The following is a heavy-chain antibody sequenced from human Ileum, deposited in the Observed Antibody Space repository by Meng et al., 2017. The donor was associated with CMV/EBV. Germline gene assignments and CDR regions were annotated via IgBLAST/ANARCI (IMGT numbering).Heavy chain of an antibody. Sequence: GESLKISCAASGFVFDDYGMYWVREVSGKGLEWVCGINWISDTTTCADSVKGRFTISRDNDKNSLYLQMNSLRAEDTAFYHCAKAIDSYLLRGFDVWGQGTMVTVSS. CDR2: INWISDTT. V-gene: IGHV3-20*01. J-gene: IGHJ3*01. D-gene: IGHD3-10*01. CDR1: GFVFDDYG. CDR3: AKAIDSYLLRGFDV.